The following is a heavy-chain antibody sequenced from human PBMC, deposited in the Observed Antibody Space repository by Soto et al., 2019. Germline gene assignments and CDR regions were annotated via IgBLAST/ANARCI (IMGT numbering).Heavy chain of an antibody. CDR1: GGTFSSYA. CDR3: ARVKRGGSYDFWSGYYYHGMDV. CDR2: IIPIFGTA. V-gene: IGHV1-69*13. Sequence: SVKVSCKASGGTFSSYAISWVRQAPGQGLEWMGGIIPIFGTANYAQKFQGRVTITADESTSTAYMELSSLRSEDTAVYYCARVKRGGSYDFWSGYYYHGMDVWGQ. D-gene: IGHD3-3*01. J-gene: IGHJ6*02.